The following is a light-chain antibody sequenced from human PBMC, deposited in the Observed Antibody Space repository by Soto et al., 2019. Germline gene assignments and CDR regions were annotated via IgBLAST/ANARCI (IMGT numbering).Light chain of an antibody. Sequence: QSVLTQPPSVSAAPGQKVTISCSGSSSNIGNNYVSWYQQLPGTAPKLLIYENNKRPSGIPDRFSGSKSGTSATLGITGLQTGDEADYYFGTWDSSLSEGVFGGGTKLTVL. CDR2: ENN. CDR3: GTWDSSLSEGV. V-gene: IGLV1-51*02. CDR1: SSNIGNNY. J-gene: IGLJ2*01.